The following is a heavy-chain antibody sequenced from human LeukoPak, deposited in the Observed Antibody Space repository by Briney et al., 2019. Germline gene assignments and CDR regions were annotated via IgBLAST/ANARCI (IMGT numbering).Heavy chain of an antibody. CDR2: IIPILGIA. Sequence: ASVKVSCKASEGTFSSYAISWVRQAPGQGLEWMGRIIPILGIANYAQKFQGRVTITADKSTSTAYMELSSLRSEDTAVYYCARGGSSGYYAAEYFQHWGQGTLVTVSS. D-gene: IGHD3-22*01. V-gene: IGHV1-69*04. CDR1: EGTFSSYA. J-gene: IGHJ1*01. CDR3: ARGGSSGYYAAEYFQH.